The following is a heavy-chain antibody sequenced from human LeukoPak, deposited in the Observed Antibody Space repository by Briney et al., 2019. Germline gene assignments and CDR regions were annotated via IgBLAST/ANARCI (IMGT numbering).Heavy chain of an antibody. CDR1: GFTFSSYA. CDR3: AREGDRSWFDP. J-gene: IGHJ5*02. D-gene: IGHD2-15*01. Sequence: PGRSLRLSCAASGFTFSSYAMHWVRQAPGKGLEWVAVTSYDGSNEYYAGSVKGRFTISRDSSKNTLYLQMNSLRAEDTAVYYCAREGDRSWFDPWGQGTLVTVSS. CDR2: TSYDGSNE. V-gene: IGHV3-30*04.